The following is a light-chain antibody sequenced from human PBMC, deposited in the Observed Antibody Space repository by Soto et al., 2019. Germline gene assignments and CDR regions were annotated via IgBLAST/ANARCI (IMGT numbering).Light chain of an antibody. CDR2: GAS. J-gene: IGKJ4*01. Sequence: EIVLTQSPGTLSLSPGESGTLSCRAGQTLSSSSLAWYQQKPGQAPRLLIYGASNRASGIPDRFSGGGSGTDFALTISRLEPEDFAVYYCHQYGSSSLTFGGGTKVDIK. CDR3: HQYGSSSLT. CDR1: QTLSSSS. V-gene: IGKV3-20*01.